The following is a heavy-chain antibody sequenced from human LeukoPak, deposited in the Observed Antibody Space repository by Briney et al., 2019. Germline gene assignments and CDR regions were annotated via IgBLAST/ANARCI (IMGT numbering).Heavy chain of an antibody. CDR1: GFTFSTHW. J-gene: IGHJ3*02. V-gene: IGHV3-74*01. CDR2: VTGDGTGT. Sequence: GGSLRLSCTASGFTFSTHWMHWLRQAPGKGLEWVSRVTGDGTGTIYADSVKGRFTISRDNAKNTLYLRMNSLRFEDTAVYYCATEGHSSGWAGTFDIWGQGTMVTISS. CDR3: ATEGHSSGWAGTFDI. D-gene: IGHD6-25*01.